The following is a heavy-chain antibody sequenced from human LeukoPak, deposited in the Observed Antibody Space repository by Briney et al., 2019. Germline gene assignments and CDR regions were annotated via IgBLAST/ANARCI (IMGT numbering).Heavy chain of an antibody. D-gene: IGHD3-10*01. Sequence: GGSLRLSCAASGFTFSSYGMHWVRQAPGKGLEWVSVIYSGGSTYYADSVKGRFTISRDNSKNTLYLQMNSLRAEDTAVYYCARGPYGSGSHYDYWGQGTLVTVSS. CDR2: IYSGGST. J-gene: IGHJ4*02. CDR3: ARGPYGSGSHYDY. V-gene: IGHV3-NL1*01. CDR1: GFTFSSYG.